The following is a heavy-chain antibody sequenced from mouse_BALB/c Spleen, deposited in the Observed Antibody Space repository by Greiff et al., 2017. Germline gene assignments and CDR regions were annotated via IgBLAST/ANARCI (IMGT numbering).Heavy chain of an antibody. J-gene: IGHJ4*01. CDR1: GFDFSRYW. V-gene: IGHV4-2*02. CDR2: INPGSSTI. D-gene: IGHD2-3*01. CDR3: ARLDGYYDAMDY. Sequence: EVKVVESGGGLVQPGGSLNLSCAASGFDFSRYWMSWARQAPGKGLEWIGEINPGSSTINSTPSLKDKFIISRDNAKNTLYLQMSKVRSEDTALYYCARLDGYYDAMDYWGQGTSVTVSS.